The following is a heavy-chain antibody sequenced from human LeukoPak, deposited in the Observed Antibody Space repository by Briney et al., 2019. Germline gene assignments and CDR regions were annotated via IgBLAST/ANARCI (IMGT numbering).Heavy chain of an antibody. Sequence: GGSLRLSCAASGFAFSSYGMHWVRQAPGKGLEWVALIYYDGSNKYYADSVKGRFTISRDNSKNTLYLQMDSLRAEDTAVYCCAREIGYFDYWGQGTLVTVSS. D-gene: IGHD2/OR15-2a*01. CDR2: IYYDGSNK. CDR1: GFAFSSYG. CDR3: AREIGYFDY. J-gene: IGHJ4*02. V-gene: IGHV3-33*01.